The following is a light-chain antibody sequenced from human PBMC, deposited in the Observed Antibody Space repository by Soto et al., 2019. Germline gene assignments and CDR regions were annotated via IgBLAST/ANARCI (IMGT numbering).Light chain of an antibody. CDR2: DTS. CDR3: QPYNNWPLT. CDR1: QSVSSN. V-gene: IGKV3-15*01. J-gene: IGKJ4*01. Sequence: EIVMTQSPATLSVSPGERATLSCRASQSVSSNLAWYQQKPGQTPRLLIYDTSTRATGVPTRFSGSRSGAEFTLTINSLQPEDFAVYYCQPYNNWPLTFGGGTKVDIK.